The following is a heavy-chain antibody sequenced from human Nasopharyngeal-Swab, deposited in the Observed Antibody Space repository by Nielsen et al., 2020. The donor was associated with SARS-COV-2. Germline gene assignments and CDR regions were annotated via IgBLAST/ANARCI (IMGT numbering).Heavy chain of an antibody. J-gene: IGHJ4*02. CDR1: GFTFSSYG. V-gene: IGHV3-21*01. CDR2: ISSTGDYI. Sequence: GESLKISCTASGFTFSSYGMHWVRQAPGKGLEWVSAISSTGDYIYHAASVEGRFTISRDNAKNSLYLQMNSLRAEDTAVYYCTRDTPAMFAYWGQGTLVTVSS. CDR3: TRDTPAMFAY.